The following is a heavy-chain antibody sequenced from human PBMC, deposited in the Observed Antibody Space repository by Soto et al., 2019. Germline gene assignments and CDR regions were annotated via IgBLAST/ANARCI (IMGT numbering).Heavy chain of an antibody. D-gene: IGHD2-21*02. CDR3: TRVPTVTDEKNDAFDF. J-gene: IGHJ3*01. CDR2: IIPIIGIR. V-gene: IGHV1-69*02. CDR1: GGTFSSYT. Sequence: SVKVSCKASGGTFSSYTISWVRQAPGQGLEWMGRIIPIIGIRSYAQKFQGRVTMTRDNSTSTAYMELTSLTSDDTAVYYCTRVPTVTDEKNDAFDFWGQGTMVTVSS.